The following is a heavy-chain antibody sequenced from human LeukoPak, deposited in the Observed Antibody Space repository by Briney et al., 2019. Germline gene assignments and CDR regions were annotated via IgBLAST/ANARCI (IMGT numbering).Heavy chain of an antibody. CDR1: GFIFSSYA. Sequence: GGPLRLSCAASGFIFSSYAMRWLRQAPGEALQWVSAIGAGTGAVTIYVDSVTGRFTITRDNSKNTLYQQMNSLSGEDTAVYYGAKNYDSGRGVPYALDVWGQGSTVTVSS. CDR3: AKNYDSGRGVPYALDV. J-gene: IGHJ6*01. V-gene: IGHV3-23*01. CDR2: IGAGTGAVT. D-gene: IGHD3-10*01.